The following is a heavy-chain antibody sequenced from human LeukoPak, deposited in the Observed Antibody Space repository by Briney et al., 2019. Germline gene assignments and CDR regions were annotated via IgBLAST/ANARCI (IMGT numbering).Heavy chain of an antibody. J-gene: IGHJ4*02. CDR1: GFTFSSYA. Sequence: GGSLRLSCEVSGFTFSSYAMSWVRQAPGSGLEWVSRISPDGSSTSYADSVKGRFTISRDNAKNTLDLQMNSLRAEDAAVYYCARGYYGSSFGYWGQGTLVTVSS. V-gene: IGHV3-74*01. CDR2: ISPDGSST. D-gene: IGHD3-10*01. CDR3: ARGYYGSSFGY.